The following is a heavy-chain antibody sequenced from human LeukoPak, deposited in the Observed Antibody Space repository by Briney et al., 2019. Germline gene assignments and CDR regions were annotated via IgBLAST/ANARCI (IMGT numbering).Heavy chain of an antibody. J-gene: IGHJ4*02. CDR1: GGTFSSYA. CDR2: IIPIFGTA. V-gene: IGHV1-69*01. CDR3: ARGPMDSSSWLPFDY. Sequence: SVKVSCKASGGTFSSYAISWVRQAPGQGLEWMGGIIPIFGTANYAQKFRGRVTITADESTSTAYMELSSLRSEDTAVYYCARGPMDSSSWLPFDYWGQGTLVTVSS. D-gene: IGHD6-13*01.